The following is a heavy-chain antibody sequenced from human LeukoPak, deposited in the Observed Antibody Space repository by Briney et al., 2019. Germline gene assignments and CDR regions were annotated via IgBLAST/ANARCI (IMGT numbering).Heavy chain of an antibody. V-gene: IGHV4-4*07. J-gene: IGHJ2*01. CDR1: GGSISSYY. Sequence: PSETLSLTCTVSGGSISSYYWSWIRQPAGKGLEWIGRIYTSGSTNYNPSLKSRVTMSVDTSKNQFSLKLTSMTAADTAVYYCARKYSSSFHWYFDLWGRGTLVTVSS. D-gene: IGHD6-13*01. CDR2: IYTSGST. CDR3: ARKYSSSFHWYFDL.